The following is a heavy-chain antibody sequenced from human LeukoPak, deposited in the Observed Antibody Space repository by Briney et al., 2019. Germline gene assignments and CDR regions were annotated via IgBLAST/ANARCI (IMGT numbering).Heavy chain of an antibody. D-gene: IGHD1-1*01. Sequence: ASVKVSCKASGYTFTSYYMHWVRQAPGQGLEWMGIINPRGGSTSYAQKFQGRVTMTRDTSTSTVYMELSRLRSDDTAVYYCARDPNWNDVGDWFDPWGQGTLVTVSS. CDR1: GYTFTSYY. V-gene: IGHV1-46*01. J-gene: IGHJ5*02. CDR3: ARDPNWNDVGDWFDP. CDR2: INPRGGST.